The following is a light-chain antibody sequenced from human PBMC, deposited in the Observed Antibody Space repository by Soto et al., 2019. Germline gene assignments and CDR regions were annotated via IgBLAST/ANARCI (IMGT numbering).Light chain of an antibody. CDR3: YSYAGRNIWA. V-gene: IGLV2-8*01. Sequence: QSVLAQPPSASGSPGQSVTISCTGSGSDIGAYKFVSWYQQHPGKAPKLMIFGVTERPSGVPDRFSGSKSGNTASLTVSGLQADDEAIYYCYSYAGRNIWAFXGGTKVTVL. CDR2: GVT. J-gene: IGLJ3*02. CDR1: GSDIGAYKF.